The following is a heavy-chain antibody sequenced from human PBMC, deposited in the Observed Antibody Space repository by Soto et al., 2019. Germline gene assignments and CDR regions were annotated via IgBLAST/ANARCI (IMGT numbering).Heavy chain of an antibody. Sequence: QEQLVQSGAEVKRPGSSVKVSCKASGGTFSSYGFSWVRQAHGQGLEWVGDIFPIFNTANYAQKFQGRVTITADESTSTVYMVLSSLGSDDTAVYYCAGGKHATFGGVTVYYYYGMDVWGQGTTVTVSS. V-gene: IGHV1-69*01. CDR3: AGGKHATFGGVTVYYYYGMDV. CDR1: GGTFSSYG. J-gene: IGHJ6*02. CDR2: IFPIFNTA. D-gene: IGHD3-16*01.